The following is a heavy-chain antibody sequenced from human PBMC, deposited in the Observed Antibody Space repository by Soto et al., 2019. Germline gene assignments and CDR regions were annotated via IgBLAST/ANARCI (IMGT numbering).Heavy chain of an antibody. V-gene: IGHV4-34*01. CDR2: IYHSGST. J-gene: IGHJ6*02. CDR3: ARSYYYDSSEMVFYSSYGMHV. CDR1: GGSFSGYY. D-gene: IGHD3-22*01. Sequence: SETLSLTCAVYGGSFSGYYWSWIRQPPGKGLEWIGDIYHSGSTNYNPSLKSRVTISVDTSKNQFSLKLSSVTAADTAVYYCARSYYYDSSEMVFYSSYGMHVWGQGTTVTVSS.